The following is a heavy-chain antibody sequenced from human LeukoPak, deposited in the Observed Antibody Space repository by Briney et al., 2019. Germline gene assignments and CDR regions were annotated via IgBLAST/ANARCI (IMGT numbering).Heavy chain of an antibody. CDR2: INAGNGNT. Sequence: ASVKVSCKASGYTFTSYATHWVRQAPGQRLEWMGWINAGNGNTKYSQKFQGRVTITRDTSASTAYMELSSLRSEDTAVYYCARGLAADAFDIWGQGTMVTVSS. CDR1: GYTFTSYA. CDR3: ARGLAADAFDI. D-gene: IGHD3/OR15-3a*01. V-gene: IGHV1-3*01. J-gene: IGHJ3*02.